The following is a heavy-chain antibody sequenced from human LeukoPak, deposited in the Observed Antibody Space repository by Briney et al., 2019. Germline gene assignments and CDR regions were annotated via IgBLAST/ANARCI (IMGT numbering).Heavy chain of an antibody. CDR2: IYSGGST. D-gene: IGHD2-8*01. CDR3: AGDLGVYYFDY. CDR1: GFTVSSNY. V-gene: IGHV3-53*01. J-gene: IGHJ4*02. Sequence: PGGSLRLSCAASGFTVSSNYMSWVRQASGKGLEWVSVIYSGGSTYYADSVKGRFTISRDNSKNTLYRQMNSLRAEDTAVYYCAGDLGVYYFDYWGQGTLVTVSS.